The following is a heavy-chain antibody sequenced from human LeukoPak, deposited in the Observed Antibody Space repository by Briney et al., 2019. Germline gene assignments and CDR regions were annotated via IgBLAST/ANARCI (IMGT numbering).Heavy chain of an antibody. CDR1: GGSFSGYY. J-gene: IGHJ6*03. CDR2: INHSGST. V-gene: IGHV4-34*01. D-gene: IGHD3-3*01. CDR3: ARGSMGYYDFWSGYRPSGYYYYMDV. Sequence: SETLSLTCAVYGGSFSGYYWSWIRQPPGKGLEWIGEINHSGSTNYNPSLKSRVTISVDTSKNQFSLKLSSVTAADTAVYYCARGSMGYYDFWSGYRPSGYYYYMDVWGKGTTVTVSS.